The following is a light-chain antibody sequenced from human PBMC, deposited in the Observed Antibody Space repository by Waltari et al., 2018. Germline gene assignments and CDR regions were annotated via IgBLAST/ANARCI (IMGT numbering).Light chain of an antibody. CDR1: NIGTYS. V-gene: IGLV3-21*04. J-gene: IGLJ1*01. CDR2: YDR. CDR3: HVWHPHVDPGV. Sequence: SYVVTQPPSVSVAPGETATITCGGDNIGTYSVHWYQQKAGQAPVLVIFYDRDRPSGMPGRFSGSNSGNTATLTISRVEAGDEARYYCHVWHPHVDPGVFGTGTEVTVL.